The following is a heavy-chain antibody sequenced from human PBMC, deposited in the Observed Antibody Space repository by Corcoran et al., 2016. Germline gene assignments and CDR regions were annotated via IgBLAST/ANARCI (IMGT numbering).Heavy chain of an antibody. D-gene: IGHD5-18*01. Sequence: QVQLQVSGPGLVKPSETLSLTCTVSGYSINSGYYWGWIRQPPGKGLEWIGSIYHSGSTYYNPSLKSRVTISVDTSKNQFSLKMSSVTAADTAVYYCARAVGYSFGYCYYGMDVWGQGTTVTVSS. V-gene: IGHV4-38-2*02. CDR1: GYSINSGYY. CDR3: ARAVGYSFGYCYYGMDV. J-gene: IGHJ6*02. CDR2: IYHSGST.